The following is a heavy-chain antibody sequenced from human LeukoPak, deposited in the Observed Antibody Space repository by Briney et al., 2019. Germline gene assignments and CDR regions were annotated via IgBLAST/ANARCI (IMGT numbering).Heavy chain of an antibody. V-gene: IGHV1-8*01. CDR3: ARGRQTYYDFWSGYYVPPYYYYYYMDV. CDR1: GYTFTSYD. CDR2: MNPNSGNT. Sequence: ASVTVSFKASGYTFTSYDINWVRQATGQGLEWMGWMNPNSGNTGYSQKFQGRVTMTRNTSISTAYMELSSLRSEDTAVYYCARGRQTYYDFWSGYYVPPYYYYYYMDVWGKGTTVTVSS. J-gene: IGHJ6*03. D-gene: IGHD3-3*01.